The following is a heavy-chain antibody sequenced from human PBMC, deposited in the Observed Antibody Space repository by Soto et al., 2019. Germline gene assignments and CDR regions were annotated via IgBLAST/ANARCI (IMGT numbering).Heavy chain of an antibody. J-gene: IGHJ1*01. V-gene: IGHV1-18*04. CDR1: GYTFTSYG. CDR2: ISAYNGNT. CDR3: ARDRVILTSGYFEX. D-gene: IGHD3-9*01. Sequence: ASVKVSCKASGYTFTSYGISWVRQAPGQGLEWMGWISAYNGNTNYAQKLQGRVTMTTDTSTSTAYMELRSLRSDDTAVYYCARDRVILTSGYFEXWGQGTLVTVSX.